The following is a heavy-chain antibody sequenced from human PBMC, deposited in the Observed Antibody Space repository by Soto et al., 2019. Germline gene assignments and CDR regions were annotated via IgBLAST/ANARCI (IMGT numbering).Heavy chain of an antibody. CDR3: ARGLGYYDFWSGYCDY. D-gene: IGHD3-3*01. J-gene: IGHJ4*02. CDR2: MNPNSGNT. Sequence: ASVKVSCKASGYTSTSYDINWVRQATGQGLEWMGWMNPNSGNTGYAQKFQGRVTMTRNTSISTAYMELSSLRSEDTAVYYCARGLGYYDFWSGYCDYWGQGTLVTVSS. CDR1: GYTSTSYD. V-gene: IGHV1-8*01.